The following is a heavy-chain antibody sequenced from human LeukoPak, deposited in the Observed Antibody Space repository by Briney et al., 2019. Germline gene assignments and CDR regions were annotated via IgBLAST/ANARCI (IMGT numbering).Heavy chain of an antibody. J-gene: IGHJ4*02. V-gene: IGHV3-7*01. CDR1: GFTLSNSW. CDR2: IKQGGSGQ. CDR3: ARGDSSSKIDY. Sequence: PGGSLRLSCAASGFTLSNSWMSWVRQAPGKGLEWVASIKQGGSGQYYVDSVKGRFIISKDNAKNSLYLQMNSLRAEDTAMYYCARGDSSSKIDYWGQGTLVTVSS. D-gene: IGHD6-6*01.